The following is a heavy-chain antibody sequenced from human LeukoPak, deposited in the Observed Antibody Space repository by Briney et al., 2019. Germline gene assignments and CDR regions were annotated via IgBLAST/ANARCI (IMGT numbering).Heavy chain of an antibody. J-gene: IGHJ4*02. CDR2: IYCTGST. Sequence: SETLSLTCSVSGGSISSLYWSWIRQPPGKGLEWIGYIYCTGSTNYNPSLKSRVTMFVDMSKNQFSLRLSSVTAADTAVYYCARHRAYSSSSPFDYWGQGTLVTVSS. V-gene: IGHV4-59*08. CDR3: ARHRAYSSSSPFDY. CDR1: GGSISSLY. D-gene: IGHD6-6*01.